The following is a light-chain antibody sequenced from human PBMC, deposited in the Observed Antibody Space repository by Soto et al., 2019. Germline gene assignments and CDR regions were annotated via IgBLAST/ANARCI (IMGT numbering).Light chain of an antibody. J-gene: IGKJ4*01. V-gene: IGKV3D-15*01. CDR1: QSVNSN. CDR2: GAS. CDR3: QQYKSWPLT. Sequence: EIVMTQSPATLSVSPRERATLSCRASQSVNSNLAWYQQKPGQAPRLLIYGASTRATGIPARFSGSGSGTEFTLTISSLQSEDFVVYYCQQYKSWPLTFGGGTKVEIK.